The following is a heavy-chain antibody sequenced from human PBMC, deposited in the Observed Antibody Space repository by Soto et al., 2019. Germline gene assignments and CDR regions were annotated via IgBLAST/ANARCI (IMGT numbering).Heavy chain of an antibody. J-gene: IGHJ4*02. Sequence: SETLSLTCTVSGVSSSDYYWSWIRQSPGKGPEWIGYVYHTGTTNYNPSLKSRVTISVDTSKNQFSLKLSSVTAADTAVYYCARDNGYSYGYTLDHWGQGTLVTVSS. CDR2: VYHTGTT. CDR3: ARDNGYSYGYTLDH. V-gene: IGHV4-59*01. CDR1: GVSSSDYY. D-gene: IGHD5-18*01.